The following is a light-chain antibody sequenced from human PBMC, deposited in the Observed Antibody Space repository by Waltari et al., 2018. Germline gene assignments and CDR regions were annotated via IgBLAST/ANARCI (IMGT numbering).Light chain of an antibody. CDR3: QQRSSWTPHT. J-gene: IGKJ2*01. CDR1: QSVGTY. Sequence: EIVLTQSPATLSLSPGETATLSCRASQSVGTYLAWYQQKPGQAPRLLIYDASNRAIGIPDRFRGSGSGTDFTLTISSLEPEDFALYYCQQRSSWTPHTFGQGARLEIK. V-gene: IGKV3-11*01. CDR2: DAS.